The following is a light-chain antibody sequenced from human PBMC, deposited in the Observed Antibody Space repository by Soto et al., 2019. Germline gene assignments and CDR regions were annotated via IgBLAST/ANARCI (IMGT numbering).Light chain of an antibody. V-gene: IGKV1D-12*01. J-gene: IGKJ5*01. CDR1: QGISRS. CDR3: QQADTCPIT. Sequence: DITMAPSPSSLSSSVGDIVAITCQASQGISRSLAWYQQKPGKAPKLLIYSASSLQSGVPSRFSGSGFGTDFTLTISSLQPEDFATYYCQQADTCPITFGHGTRLEIK. CDR2: SAS.